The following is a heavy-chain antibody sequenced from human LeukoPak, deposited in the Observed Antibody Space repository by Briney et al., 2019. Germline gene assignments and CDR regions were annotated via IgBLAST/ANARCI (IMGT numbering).Heavy chain of an antibody. J-gene: IGHJ5*02. CDR2: INAGNGNT. Sequence: ASVKVSCKASGYTFTSYAMHWVRQAPGQRLEWMGWINAGNGNTKYSQKFQGRVTITRGTSASTAYMELSSLRSEDTAVYCCARGGGHMITFGGVIAHWGQGTLVTVSS. CDR1: GYTFTSYA. CDR3: ARGGGHMITFGGVIAH. V-gene: IGHV1-3*01. D-gene: IGHD3-16*01.